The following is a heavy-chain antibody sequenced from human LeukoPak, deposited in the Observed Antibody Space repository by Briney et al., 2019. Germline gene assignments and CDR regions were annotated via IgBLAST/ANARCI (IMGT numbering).Heavy chain of an antibody. V-gene: IGHV3-23*01. CDR3: GKIWRSAWYIDY. J-gene: IGHJ4*02. CDR2: ISGGGGTT. Sequence: GGSLRLSCAASGFTFVSYAMNWVRQAPGKGLEWVSAISGGGGTTYYADSVKGRFTISRDNSKDTLYLQMNSLRAEDTAIYYCGKIWRSAWYIDYWGQGTLVTVSS. D-gene: IGHD6-19*01. CDR1: GFTFVSYA.